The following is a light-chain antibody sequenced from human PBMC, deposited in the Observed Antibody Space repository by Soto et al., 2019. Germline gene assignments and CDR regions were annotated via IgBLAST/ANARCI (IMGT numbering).Light chain of an antibody. Sequence: QSALTQPASVSGSPGQSITISCTGTSSDVGGYKYVSWYQQHPGKAPKLMIYEVSNRPSGVSSRFSGSKSGNTASLTISGLQAEDEADHYCSSYTSSSTRVFGTGTKLTVL. J-gene: IGLJ1*01. CDR1: SSDVGGYKY. CDR3: SSYTSSSTRV. CDR2: EVS. V-gene: IGLV2-14*01.